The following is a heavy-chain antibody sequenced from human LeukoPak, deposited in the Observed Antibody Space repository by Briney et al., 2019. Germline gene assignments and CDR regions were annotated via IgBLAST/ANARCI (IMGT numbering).Heavy chain of an antibody. Sequence: ASETLSLTCTVSGGSISSYYWSWIRQPAGKGLEWIGRFYADGSTHYNPSLKSRVTMSIDTSKNQFSLKLTFVTAADTAVYYCAREVWEADAFDIWGRGTVVTVSS. CDR1: GGSISSYY. CDR2: FYADGST. D-gene: IGHD3-16*01. V-gene: IGHV4-4*07. CDR3: AREVWEADAFDI. J-gene: IGHJ3*02.